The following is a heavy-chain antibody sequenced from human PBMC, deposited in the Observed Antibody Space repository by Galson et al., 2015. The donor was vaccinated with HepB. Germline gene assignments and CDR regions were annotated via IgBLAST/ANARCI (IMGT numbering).Heavy chain of an antibody. J-gene: IGHJ4*02. D-gene: IGHD1-26*01. CDR1: GGTFSGYA. CDR2: IIPIFGTA. V-gene: IGHV1-69*01. Sequence: SCKASGGTFSGYAISWVRQAPGQGLEWMGGIIPIFGTANYAQKFQGRVTITADESTSTAYMELSSLRSEDTAMYYCARGGIVEATNDYWGQGTLVTVSS. CDR3: ARGGIVEATNDY.